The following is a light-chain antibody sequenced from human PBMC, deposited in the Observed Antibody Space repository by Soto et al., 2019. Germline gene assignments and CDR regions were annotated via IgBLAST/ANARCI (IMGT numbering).Light chain of an antibody. CDR1: SGDVGGYNS. CDR2: DVT. V-gene: IGLV2-11*01. Sequence: QSALTQPRSVSGSPGQSVTISCTGTSGDVGGYNSVSWYRHHPGKAPKLMIYDVTKQPSGVPDRFSGSRSGNTASLTISGLQADDEADYYCCSYAGGYTYVFGTGTKVTVL. CDR3: CSYAGGYTYV. J-gene: IGLJ1*01.